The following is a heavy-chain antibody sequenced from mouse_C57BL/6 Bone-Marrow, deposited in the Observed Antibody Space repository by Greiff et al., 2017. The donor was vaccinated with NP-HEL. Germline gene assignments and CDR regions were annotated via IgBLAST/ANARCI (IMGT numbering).Heavy chain of an antibody. V-gene: IGHV1-26*01. CDR2: INPNNGGT. D-gene: IGHD2-4*01. CDR3: ARYDYPSYAMDY. CDR1: GYTFTDYY. J-gene: IGHJ4*01. Sequence: EVQLQQSGPELVKPGASVKISCKASGYTFTDYYMNWVKQSHGKSLEWIGDINPNNGGTSYNQKFKGKATLTVDKSSSTAYMELRSLTSEDSAVYYRARYDYPSYAMDYWGQGTSVTVSS.